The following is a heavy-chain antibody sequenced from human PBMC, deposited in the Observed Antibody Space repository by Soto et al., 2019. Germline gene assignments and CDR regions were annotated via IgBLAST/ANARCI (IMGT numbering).Heavy chain of an antibody. Sequence: HPVVSLRLSCSSSVFTFISYLITLFLQAPGKWLEWVANINQDVSQKLYVDSVRGLFTISRDDAKNSVYLQMNNLRADDTAVYYCAKIGYNDWDFEYCGKGNMVNVS. CDR3: AKIGYNDWDFEY. D-gene: IGHD3-22*01. CDR1: VFTFISYL. J-gene: IGHJ4*02. CDR2: INQDVSQK. V-gene: IGHV3-7*01.